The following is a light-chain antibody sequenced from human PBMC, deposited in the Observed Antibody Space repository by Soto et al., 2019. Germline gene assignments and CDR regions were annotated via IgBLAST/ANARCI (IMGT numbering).Light chain of an antibody. J-gene: IGKJ4*01. V-gene: IGKV3-15*01. CDR3: QQYNNWPLT. CDR1: QSVYSN. CDR2: GAS. Sequence: EIVMTQSPATLSVSPGERATLSCRASQSVYSNLAGYQQKPGQAPRLLIYGASTRATGIPVRFSGSGSGTEFTLTISTLQSEDFAVYYCQQYNNWPLTFGGGTKVEI.